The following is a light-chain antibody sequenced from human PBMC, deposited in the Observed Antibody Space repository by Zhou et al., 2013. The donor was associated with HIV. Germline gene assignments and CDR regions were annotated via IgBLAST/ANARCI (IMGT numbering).Light chain of an antibody. J-gene: IGKJ2*01. Sequence: DIQMTQSPSTLCASIGDRVTITCRASQTITHFLNWYQQKPGKAPKALIYGASNLKSGVPPRFGGGGSGTDFTLTISSVQAEDFATYYCQQSFSSPHTFGQGTKLEIK. CDR2: GAS. CDR3: QQSFSSPHT. CDR1: QTITHF. V-gene: IGKV1-39*01.